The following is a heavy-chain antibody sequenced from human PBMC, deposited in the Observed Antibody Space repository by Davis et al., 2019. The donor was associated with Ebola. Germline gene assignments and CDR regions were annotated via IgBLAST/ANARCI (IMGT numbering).Heavy chain of an antibody. CDR2: INPNSGGT. V-gene: IGHV1-2*04. CDR1: GYTFTGYY. Sequence: ASVKVSCKASGYTFTGYYMHWVRQAPGQGLEWMGWINPNSGGTNYAQKFQGWVTMTSDTSISTAYMELSRLRSDDTAVYYCARGLRLTYSGSANLLSYWGQGTLVTVSS. D-gene: IGHD1-26*01. CDR3: ARGLRLTYSGSANLLSY. J-gene: IGHJ4*02.